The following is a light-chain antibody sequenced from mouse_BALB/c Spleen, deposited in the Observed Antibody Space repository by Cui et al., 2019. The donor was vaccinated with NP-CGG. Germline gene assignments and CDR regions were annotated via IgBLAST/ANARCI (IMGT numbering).Light chain of an antibody. CDR3: ALWYSNHWV. Sequence: QAVLTQESALTTSPGETVTLTCRSSTGTVTTTNYANWVQEEPDHLFTGLIGGTNNRAPGVPARFSGSLIGDKAALTITGAQTEDEAIYFCALWYSNHWVFSGGTKLTVL. V-gene: IGLV1*01. CDR1: TGTVTTTNY. CDR2: GTN. J-gene: IGLJ1*01.